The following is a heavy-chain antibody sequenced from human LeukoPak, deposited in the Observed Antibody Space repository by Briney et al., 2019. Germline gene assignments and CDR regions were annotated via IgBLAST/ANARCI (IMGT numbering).Heavy chain of an antibody. J-gene: IGHJ3*02. CDR2: ISSSSSYI. CDR1: GFTFSSYS. Sequence: GGSLRLSCAASGFTFSSYSMNWVRQAPGKGLEWVSSISSSSSYIYYADSVKGRFTISRDNAKNSLYLQMNSLRAEDTAVYYCARDMGEYYDILTGYYPPGAFDIWGQGTMVTVSS. D-gene: IGHD3-9*01. CDR3: ARDMGEYYDILTGYYPPGAFDI. V-gene: IGHV3-21*01.